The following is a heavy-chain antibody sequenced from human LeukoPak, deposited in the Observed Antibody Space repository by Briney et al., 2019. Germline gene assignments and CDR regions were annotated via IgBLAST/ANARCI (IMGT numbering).Heavy chain of an antibody. CDR3: ATDRGWRTSGYYLYYFEY. D-gene: IGHD3-3*01. V-gene: IGHV3-53*01. CDR1: GFIVSNNY. Sequence: GGSLRLSCVASGFIVSNNYMSWVRQAPGKGLEWVSVLYNAGSTYYADSVKGRFTISRDNTMNSLYLQMSSLRAEDTAVYYCATDRGWRTSGYYLYYFEYWGQGTLVTFSS. CDR2: LYNAGST. J-gene: IGHJ4*02.